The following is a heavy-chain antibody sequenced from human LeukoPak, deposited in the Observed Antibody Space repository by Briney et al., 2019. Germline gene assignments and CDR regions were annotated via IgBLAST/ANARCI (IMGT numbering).Heavy chain of an antibody. D-gene: IGHD6-19*01. CDR3: ARQSGDRSSAWYFDA. CDR2: IHYSGKV. Sequence: SETLSLTCTVSGGSLRSSGHWWVWIRQPPGKGLEWIGSIHYSGKVYYNPSLKSRVTTSVDTSTDQFSLRLSSATAAGTAIYYCARQSGDRSSAWYFDAWGQGTLVTVSS. J-gene: IGHJ4*02. CDR1: GGSLRSSGHW. V-gene: IGHV4-39*01.